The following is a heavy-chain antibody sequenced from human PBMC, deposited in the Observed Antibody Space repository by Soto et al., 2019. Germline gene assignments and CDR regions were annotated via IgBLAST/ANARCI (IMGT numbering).Heavy chain of an antibody. CDR1: GFTFDDYA. V-gene: IGHV3-9*01. D-gene: IGHD2-15*01. J-gene: IGHJ4*02. CDR3: AKGGDNCSGGSCPYYFDY. CDR2: ISWNSGSI. Sequence: EVQLVESGGGLVQPGRSLRLSCAASGFTFDDYAMHWVRQAPGKGLEWVSGISWNSGSIGYADSVKGRFTISRDNAKNSLYLQMNSPRAEDTALYYCAKGGDNCSGGSCPYYFDYWGQGTLVTVSS.